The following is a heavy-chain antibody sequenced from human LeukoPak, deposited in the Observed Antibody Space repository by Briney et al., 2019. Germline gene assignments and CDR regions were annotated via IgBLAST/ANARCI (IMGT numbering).Heavy chain of an antibody. CDR1: GGSFSGYY. V-gene: IGHV4-34*01. CDR2: INHSGST. D-gene: IGHD3-22*01. J-gene: IGHJ4*02. CDR3: ARAYYYDSSGSGYFDY. Sequence: PSETLSLTCAVYGGSFSGYYWSWIRQPPGKGLEWIGEINHSGSTNYNPSLKSRVTISVDTPKNQFSLKLSSVTAADTAVYYCARAYYYDSSGSGYFDYWGQGTLVTVSS.